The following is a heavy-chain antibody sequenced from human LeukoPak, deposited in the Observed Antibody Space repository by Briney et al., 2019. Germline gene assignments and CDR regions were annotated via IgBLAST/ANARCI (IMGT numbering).Heavy chain of an antibody. CDR3: SRHVWDSGRDY. Sequence: GGSLRLSCAASGFSLSGSAIHWVRQAPGEGLEWVGRIRSKTNNYTTTYIPSVKGRITISRDDSKKTADLLMNSLKPEDTVVYFCSRHVWDSGRDYWGRGTLVTVSS. CDR2: IRSKTNNYTT. J-gene: IGHJ4*02. D-gene: IGHD5-12*01. CDR1: GFSLSGSA. V-gene: IGHV3-73*01.